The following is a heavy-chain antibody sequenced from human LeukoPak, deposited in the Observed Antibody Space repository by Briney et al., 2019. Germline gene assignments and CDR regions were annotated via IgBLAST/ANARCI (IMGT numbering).Heavy chain of an antibody. CDR1: GGSFSGYY. CDR2: IYHSGST. V-gene: IGHV4-34*01. J-gene: IGHJ4*02. CDR3: ASSSRYYYDSSGYLFDY. D-gene: IGHD3-22*01. Sequence: SETLSLTCAVYGGSFSGYYWSWIRQPPGKGLEWIGSIYHSGSTYYNPSLKSRVTISVDTSKNQFSLKLSSVTAADTAVYYCASSSRYYYDSSGYLFDYGGQGTLVTVSS.